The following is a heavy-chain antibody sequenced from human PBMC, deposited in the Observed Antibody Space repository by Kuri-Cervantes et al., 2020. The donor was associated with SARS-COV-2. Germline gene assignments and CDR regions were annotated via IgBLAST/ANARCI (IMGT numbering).Heavy chain of an antibody. CDR3: ADLTGDRVGQ. D-gene: IGHD7-27*01. CDR1: AFVFSDNA. V-gene: IGHV3-30*07. J-gene: IGHJ4*02. Sequence: GESLKISCAGSAFVFSDNAMHWVRQAPGKGLEWVAIISFDAARSFYTDSVKGRFTISRDNSKNTIYLHMNNLRPEDTAVYYCADLTGDRVGQWGQGTQVTVSS. CDR2: ISFDAARS.